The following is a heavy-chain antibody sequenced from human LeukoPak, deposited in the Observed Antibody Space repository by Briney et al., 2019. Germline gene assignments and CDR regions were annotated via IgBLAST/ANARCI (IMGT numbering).Heavy chain of an antibody. CDR2: ISGSGGST. D-gene: IGHD3-10*01. Sequence: PGGSLRLSCAASGFTFSSYAMSWVRQAPGKGLEWVSAISGSGGSTYYADSVKGRFTISRDNSKNTLYLQMNSLRAEDTAVYYCAKLSTTPSPNYGSGSYFTRITWFDPWGQGTLVTVSS. J-gene: IGHJ5*02. V-gene: IGHV3-23*01. CDR3: AKLSTTPSPNYGSGSYFTRITWFDP. CDR1: GFTFSSYA.